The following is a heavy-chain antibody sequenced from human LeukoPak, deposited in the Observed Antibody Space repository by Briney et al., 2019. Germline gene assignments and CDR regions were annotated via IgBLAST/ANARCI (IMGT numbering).Heavy chain of an antibody. V-gene: IGHV1-46*01. CDR1: GYTFTSYY. CDR3: ARVQRDGYNFDAFDI. J-gene: IGHJ3*02. D-gene: IGHD5-24*01. Sequence: ASVKVSCKASGYTFTSYYMHWVRQAPGQGLEWMGIINPSGGSTSYAQKFQGRVTMTRDTSTSTVYMELSSLRSEDTAVYYCARVQRDGYNFDAFDIWGQGTMVTVSS. CDR2: INPSGGST.